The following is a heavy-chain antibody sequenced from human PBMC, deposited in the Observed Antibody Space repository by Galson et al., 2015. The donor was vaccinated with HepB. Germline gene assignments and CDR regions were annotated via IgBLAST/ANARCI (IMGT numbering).Heavy chain of an antibody. CDR2: IYPGDSDT. V-gene: IGHV5-51*01. Sequence: SGAEVKKPGESLKISCKGSGYSFTSYWIGWVRQMPGKGLEWMGIIYPGDSDTRYSPSFQGQVTISADKSISTAYLQWSSLKASDTAMYYCARRSHYYDSSGYYEEDAFDIRGQVTMVTVSS. J-gene: IGHJ3*02. CDR3: ARRSHYYDSSGYYEEDAFDI. D-gene: IGHD3-22*01. CDR1: GYSFTSYW.